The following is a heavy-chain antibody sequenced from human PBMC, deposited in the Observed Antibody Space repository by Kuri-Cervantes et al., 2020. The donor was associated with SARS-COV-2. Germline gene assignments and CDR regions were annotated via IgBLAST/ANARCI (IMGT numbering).Heavy chain of an antibody. Sequence: GSLRLSCAVYGGSFSGYYWSWIRQPPGKGLEWIGEINHSGSTNYNPSLKSRVTISVDTSKNQFSLKLSSVTAGDTAVYYCARVSVVVVPAAIHYYYGMDVWGQGTTVTVSS. CDR2: INHSGST. CDR3: ARVSVVVVPAAIHYYYGMDV. V-gene: IGHV4-34*01. CDR1: GGSFSGYY. D-gene: IGHD2-2*01. J-gene: IGHJ6*02.